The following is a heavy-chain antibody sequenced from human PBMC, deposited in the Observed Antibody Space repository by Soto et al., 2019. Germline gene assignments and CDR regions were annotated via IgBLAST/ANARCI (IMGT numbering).Heavy chain of an antibody. CDR2: IWYDGSNP. Sequence: PGGSLRLSCAASGFTFSSSGMHWVRQAPGKGLEWVAVIWYDGSNPYYADSVKGRFTISRDNSKNPLYSQMNSLRAADTAVYYYARDQRNDFWGCPDYYYYYGMDVWGQGTTVTVSS. D-gene: IGHD3-3*01. J-gene: IGHJ6*02. V-gene: IGHV3-33*01. CDR1: GFTFSSSG. CDR3: ARDQRNDFWGCPDYYYYYGMDV.